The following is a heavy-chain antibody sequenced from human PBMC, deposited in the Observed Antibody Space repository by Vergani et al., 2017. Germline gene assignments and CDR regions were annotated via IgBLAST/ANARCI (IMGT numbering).Heavy chain of an antibody. Sequence: QVQLVESGGGVVQPGRSLRLSCAASGFTFSSYAMHWVRQAPGQGLEWVAVISYDGSNKYYADSVKGRFTISRDNSKNTLYLQMNSLRAEDTAVYYCARRIAARGALPDYYYYMDVWGKGTTVTVSS. CDR1: GFTFSSYA. D-gene: IGHD6-6*01. V-gene: IGHV3-30-3*01. CDR3: ARRIAARGALPDYYYYMDV. J-gene: IGHJ6*03. CDR2: ISYDGSNK.